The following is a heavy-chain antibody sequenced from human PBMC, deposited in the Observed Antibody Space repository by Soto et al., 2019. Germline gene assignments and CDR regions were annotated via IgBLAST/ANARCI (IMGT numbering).Heavy chain of an antibody. CDR1: GGSISSCY. J-gene: IGHJ5*02. CDR3: ARGDLGGP. D-gene: IGHD3-3*01. Sequence: SQTLSLTCTVSGGSISSCYWNGIRQPPGERLEWSGYIYYSGSPIYNPSLKSRVTISVDTSKNQFSLKLSSVTAADTAVYYCARGDLGGPWGQGTLVTAPQ. V-gene: IGHV4-59*01. CDR2: IYYSGSP.